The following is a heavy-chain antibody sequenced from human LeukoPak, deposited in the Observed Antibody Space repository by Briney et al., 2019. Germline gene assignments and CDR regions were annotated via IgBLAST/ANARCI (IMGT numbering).Heavy chain of an antibody. CDR3: ARVAYYGDNWFDP. CDR1: GFTFSIYW. J-gene: IGHJ5*02. CDR2: IYSGGST. D-gene: IGHD4-17*01. Sequence: GGSLRLSCAASGFTFSIYWMTWFRQAPVKGLEWVSVIYSGGSTYYADSVKGRFTISRDNSKNTLYLQMNSLRAEDTAVYYCARVAYYGDNWFDPWGQGTLVTVSS. V-gene: IGHV3-66*02.